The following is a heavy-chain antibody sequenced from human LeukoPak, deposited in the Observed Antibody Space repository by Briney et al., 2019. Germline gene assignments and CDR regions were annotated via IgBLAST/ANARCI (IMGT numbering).Heavy chain of an antibody. D-gene: IGHD1-26*01. CDR1: GYTLTELA. CDR2: FDPEDGET. V-gene: IGHV1-24*01. Sequence: ASVKVSCKVSGYTLTELAMHWVRQAPGEGLEWMGGFDPEDGETIYAQKFQGRVTMTEDTSTDTAYMDLSSLRPEDTAVYYCVTHSGRYYYYWGQGTLVTVSS. CDR3: VTHSGRYYYY. J-gene: IGHJ4*02.